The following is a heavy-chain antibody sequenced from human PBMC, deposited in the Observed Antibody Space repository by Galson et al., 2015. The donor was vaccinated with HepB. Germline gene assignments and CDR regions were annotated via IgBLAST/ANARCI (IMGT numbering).Heavy chain of an antibody. CDR3: ARDLADMVSARNYYYGLDV. Sequence: SVKVSCKASGGTFTSYAISWVRQAPGQGLEWMGGIVPFFGTTHSAQKFQDRVTITADESTHTAYMELSSLRSEDTAVYYCARDLADMVSARNYYYGLDVWGQGTTVTVSS. D-gene: IGHD5/OR15-5a*01. V-gene: IGHV1-69*13. CDR2: IVPFFGTT. J-gene: IGHJ6*02. CDR1: GGTFTSYA.